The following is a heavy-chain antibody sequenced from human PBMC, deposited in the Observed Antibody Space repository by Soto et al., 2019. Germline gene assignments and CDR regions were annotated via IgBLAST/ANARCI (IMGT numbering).Heavy chain of an antibody. CDR3: VRSCTRYYGLFDS. CDR1: GFSISTCW. J-gene: IGHJ4*02. Sequence: EVQVVESGGGVVQPGGSLRLSCEASGFSISTCWIHWFRQGPGKGLVWVSGVYTEESSATFADSVKGRFTMSRDNAKNTLYLQMNGLRDDDTAVYYCVRSCTRYYGLFDSWGPGTLVAVAS. V-gene: IGHV3-74*03. D-gene: IGHD3-10*01. CDR2: VYTEESSA.